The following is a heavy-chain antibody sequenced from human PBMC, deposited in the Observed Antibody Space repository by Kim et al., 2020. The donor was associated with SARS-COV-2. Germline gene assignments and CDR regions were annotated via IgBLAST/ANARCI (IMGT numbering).Heavy chain of an antibody. CDR2: INHSGST. Sequence: SETLSLTCAVYGGSFSGYYWSWIRQPPGKGLEWIGEINHSGSTNYNPSLKSRVTISVDTSKNQFSLKLSSVTAADTAVDYCARGPSLAARQDNWFDPWG. CDR1: GGSFSGYY. V-gene: IGHV4-34*01. J-gene: IGHJ5*02. D-gene: IGHD6-6*01. CDR3: ARGPSLAARQDNWFDP.